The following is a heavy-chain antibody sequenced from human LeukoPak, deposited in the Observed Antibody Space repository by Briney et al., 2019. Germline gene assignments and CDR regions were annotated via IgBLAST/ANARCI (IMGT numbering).Heavy chain of an antibody. J-gene: IGHJ4*02. CDR1: GFTFSSYW. CDR2: INSDGSST. V-gene: IGHV3-74*01. Sequence: GGSLRLSCAASGFTFSSYWTHWVRQAPGKGLVWVSRINSDGSSTSYADSVKGRFTISRGNAKNTLYLQMNSLRAEDTAVYYCAREAAMANFDYWGQGTLVTVSS. D-gene: IGHD5-18*01. CDR3: AREAAMANFDY.